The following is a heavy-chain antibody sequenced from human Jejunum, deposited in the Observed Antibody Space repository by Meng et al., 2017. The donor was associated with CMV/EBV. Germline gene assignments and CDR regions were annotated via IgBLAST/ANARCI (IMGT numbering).Heavy chain of an antibody. D-gene: IGHD5-12*01. CDR2: IYNGDNT. CDR1: AFTVSSNY. CDR3: AGGAVWLVYEY. Sequence: EAQLVESGGGLSQPGGSLRLSCAASAFTVSSNYMNWVRQAPGKGLEWVSVIYNGDNTNYAESVRGRFTISRDNSKNTLYLQMNSLRAEDTAVYYCAGGAVWLVYEYWGQGTLVTVSS. V-gene: IGHV3-53*01. J-gene: IGHJ4*02.